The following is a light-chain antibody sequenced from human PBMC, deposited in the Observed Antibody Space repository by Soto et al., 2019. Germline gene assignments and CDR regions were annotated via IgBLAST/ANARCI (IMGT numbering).Light chain of an antibody. Sequence: DLVMTQSPLSLPVTPGEPASISCRSSQSLRNSNGYNYLDWYLQKPGQSPQLLNYLGSNRASGVPDRFSGSGSGTDFTLKSSRVEAEYVGVDSCMQSLLPLPYTVGQGTKLE. J-gene: IGKJ2*01. V-gene: IGKV2-28*01. CDR1: QSLRNSNGYNY. CDR3: MQSLLPLPYT. CDR2: LGS.